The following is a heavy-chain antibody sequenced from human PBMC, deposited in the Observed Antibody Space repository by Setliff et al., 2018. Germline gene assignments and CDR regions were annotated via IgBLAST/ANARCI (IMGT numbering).Heavy chain of an antibody. V-gene: IGHV3-15*01. CDR3: TTDWERGDSGRDYRLDY. D-gene: IGHD3-10*01. CDR2: IKATTEGGTT. J-gene: IGHJ4*02. Sequence: GGSLRLSCAASGFTFDDYVFSWVRQAPGKGLEWVGRIKATTEGGTTYYAAPVKGRFVVSRDDSENTLFLQMHSPKVEDTAVYYCTTDWERGDSGRDYRLDYWGQGTLVTVSS. CDR1: GFTFDDYV.